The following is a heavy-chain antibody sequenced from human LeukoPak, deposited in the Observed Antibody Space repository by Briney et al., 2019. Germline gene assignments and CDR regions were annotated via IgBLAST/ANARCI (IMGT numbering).Heavy chain of an antibody. D-gene: IGHD3-9*01. CDR2: IYYSGST. V-gene: IGHV4-59*01. CDR3: ARYNILTASDY. CDR1: GGSLGSYY. J-gene: IGHJ4*02. Sequence: PSETLSLTCTVSGGSLGSYYWSWIRQPPGKGLEWIGYIYYSGSTKYNPSLTSQVTISVDTSKNQFSLKLTSVTAADTAVYYCARYNILTASDYWGQGILVTVSS.